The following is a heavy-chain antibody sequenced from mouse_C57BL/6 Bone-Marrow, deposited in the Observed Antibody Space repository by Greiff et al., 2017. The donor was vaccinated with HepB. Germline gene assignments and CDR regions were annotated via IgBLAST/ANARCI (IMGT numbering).Heavy chain of an antibody. CDR3: ARCDYYGSSLYWYFDV. V-gene: IGHV1-81*01. Sequence: QVQLQQSGAELARPGASVKLSCKASGYTFTSYGISWVKQRTGQGLEWIGEIYPRSGNTYYNEKFKGKATLTADKSSSTAYMELRSLTSEDSAVYFCARCDYYGSSLYWYFDVWGTGTTVTVSS. J-gene: IGHJ1*03. CDR1: GYTFTSYG. D-gene: IGHD1-1*01. CDR2: IYPRSGNT.